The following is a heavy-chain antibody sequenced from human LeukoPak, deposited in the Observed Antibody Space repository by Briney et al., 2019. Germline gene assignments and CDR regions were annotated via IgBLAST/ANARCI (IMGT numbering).Heavy chain of an antibody. CDR3: AKDSSGSYYFLDY. V-gene: IGHV3-30*18. CDR1: GFTFISYG. Sequence: PGGSLRLSCAASGFTFISYGMHWVRQAPGKGLEWVAVISYDGSNKYYADSVKGRFTISRDNSKNTLYLQMNSLRAEDTAVYYCAKDSSGSYYFLDYWGQGTLVTVSS. J-gene: IGHJ4*02. CDR2: ISYDGSNK. D-gene: IGHD3-10*01.